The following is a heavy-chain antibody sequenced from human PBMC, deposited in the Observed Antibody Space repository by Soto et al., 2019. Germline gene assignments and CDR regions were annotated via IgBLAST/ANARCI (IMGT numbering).Heavy chain of an antibody. CDR2: ISVSGNNA. CDR3: ARDQLRPGILYSLGVLLPEYGL. J-gene: IGHJ4*02. D-gene: IGHD3-22*01. CDR1: GFAFSAFA. Sequence: GGSLRLSCAASGFAFSAFAMTWVRQAPGKGLEWVAAISVSGNNAYYADSVKGRFTISRDNSQNSVFLQMSSLRADDTAVYYCARDQLRPGILYSLGVLLPEYGLWGQGTLVTVSS. V-gene: IGHV3-23*01.